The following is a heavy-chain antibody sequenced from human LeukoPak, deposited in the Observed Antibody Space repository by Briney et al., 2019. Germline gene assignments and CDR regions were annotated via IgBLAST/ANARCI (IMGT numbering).Heavy chain of an antibody. J-gene: IGHJ4*02. D-gene: IGHD2-2*01. CDR2: ISSHGGST. CDR1: GFTFSSYA. V-gene: IGHV3-64*01. CDR3: ARAADVLVAAALNSHFDY. Sequence: GGSLRLSCVASGFTFSSYAMTWVRQAPGEGLEYVSAISSHGGSTYYANSVKGRFTISRDNSKNTVYLQMGSLRAEDMAVYYCARAADVLVAAALNSHFDYWGQGTLVTVSS.